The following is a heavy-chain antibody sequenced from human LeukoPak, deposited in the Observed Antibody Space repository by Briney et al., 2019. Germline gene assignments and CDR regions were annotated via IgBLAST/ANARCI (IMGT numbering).Heavy chain of an antibody. Sequence: GGSLRLSCAASGFTFSSYWMHWVRQAPGKGLVWVSRINSDGSSTSYADSVKGRFTISRDNAKNTLYLQMNSLRAEDTAVYYCATAWAVAGTALDFDYWGQGTLVTVSS. J-gene: IGHJ4*02. CDR1: GFTFSSYW. V-gene: IGHV3-74*01. D-gene: IGHD6-19*01. CDR3: ATAWAVAGTALDFDY. CDR2: INSDGSST.